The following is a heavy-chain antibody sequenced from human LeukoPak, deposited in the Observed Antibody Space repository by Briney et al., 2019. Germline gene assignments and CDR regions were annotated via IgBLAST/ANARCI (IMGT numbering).Heavy chain of an antibody. CDR3: ARVLGIWGSFDY. V-gene: IGHV4-38-2*02. D-gene: IGHD7-27*01. CDR2: IYHSGST. Sequence: SETLSLTCTVSGYFISSGYYWGWIRQPPGKGLEWIGSIYHSGSTYYNPSLKSRVTISIDTSKNQFSLKLSSVTAADTAVYYCARVLGIWGSFDYWGQGTLVTVSS. J-gene: IGHJ4*02. CDR1: GYFISSGYY.